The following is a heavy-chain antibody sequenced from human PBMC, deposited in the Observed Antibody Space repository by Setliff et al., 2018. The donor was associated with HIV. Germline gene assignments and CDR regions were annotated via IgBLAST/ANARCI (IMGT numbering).Heavy chain of an antibody. J-gene: IGHJ6*02. Sequence: SVKVSCKTTGGTFNIFSITWVRQAPGQGLEWMGGIIPVFGPPNYAKKFQFRLTITADESTNQFSLKLSSVTAADTAVYYCARGDGYRANDAYYDTGMDVWGQGITVTV. D-gene: IGHD5-12*01. V-gene: IGHV1-69*13. CDR2: IIPVFGPP. CDR3: ARGDGYRANDAYYDTGMDV. CDR1: GGTFNIFS.